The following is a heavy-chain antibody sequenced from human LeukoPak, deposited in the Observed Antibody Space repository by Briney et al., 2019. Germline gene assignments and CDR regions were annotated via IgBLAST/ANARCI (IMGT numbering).Heavy chain of an antibody. Sequence: SETLSLTCTVSGYSISSGYYWGWIRQPPGKGLEWIGSIYHSGSTYYNPSLKSRVTISVDTSKNQFSLKLSSVTAADTAVYYCARDLSLYQLRYNWLDPWGQGTLVTVSS. CDR2: IYHSGST. CDR3: ARDLSLYQLRYNWLDP. V-gene: IGHV4-38-2*02. J-gene: IGHJ5*02. CDR1: GYSISSGYY. D-gene: IGHD2-2*01.